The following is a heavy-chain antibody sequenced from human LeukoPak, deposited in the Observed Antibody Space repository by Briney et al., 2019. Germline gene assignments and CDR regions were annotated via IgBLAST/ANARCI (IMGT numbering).Heavy chain of an antibody. Sequence: GGSLRLSCAASGFTVSSNYMSWVRQAPGKGLEWVSVIYSGGSTYYADSAKGRFTISRDNSKNSLYLQMNGLRAEDTAVYYCAREELAPNYYGMDVWGQGTRSPSP. CDR1: GFTVSSNY. D-gene: IGHD1-7*01. CDR2: IYSGGST. V-gene: IGHV3-66*01. CDR3: AREELAPNYYGMDV. J-gene: IGHJ6*02.